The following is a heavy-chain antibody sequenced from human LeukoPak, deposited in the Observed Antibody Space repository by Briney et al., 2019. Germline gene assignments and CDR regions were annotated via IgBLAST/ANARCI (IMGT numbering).Heavy chain of an antibody. Sequence: SETLSLTCSVSGGSISIYYWTWIRQIPGKGLEWIGYIYYTGTTNYNPLFESRATISVDTSKNQFSLKLSSVTAADTAVYYCARWSIAVAIDYMDVWGKGTTVTASS. V-gene: IGHV4-59*12. CDR3: ARWSIAVAIDYMDV. J-gene: IGHJ6*03. CDR1: GGSISIYY. D-gene: IGHD6-19*01. CDR2: IYYTGTT.